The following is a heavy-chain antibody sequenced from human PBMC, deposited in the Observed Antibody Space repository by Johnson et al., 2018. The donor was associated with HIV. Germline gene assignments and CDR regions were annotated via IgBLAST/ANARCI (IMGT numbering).Heavy chain of an antibody. CDR3: AKVLTSSTSWMDDAFDI. D-gene: IGHD6-13*01. J-gene: IGHJ3*02. V-gene: IGHV3-33*06. CDR1: GFTFNTYG. CDR2: IWYDGSEK. Sequence: QVQLVESGGGVVQPGRSLRLSCAASGFTFNTYGMHWVRQAPGKGLEWVALIWYDGSEKDYADSVKGRFTISRDNSKNTLYLQMSSLRAEDTAVYYCAKVLTSSTSWMDDAFDICGQGTMVTVSS.